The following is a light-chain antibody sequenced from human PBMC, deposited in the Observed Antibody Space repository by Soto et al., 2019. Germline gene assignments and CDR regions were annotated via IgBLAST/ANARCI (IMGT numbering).Light chain of an antibody. CDR1: QDIRNE. CDR2: AVS. Sequence: DTQMTQSPSSLSASVGDRVTITCRASQDIRNELAWYQQKSVKAPKRLIYAVSSLESGVPSRFSGSRSGTEFTLTITSLQPEDSATSYCLHHNSYPHTFGQGTKVDIK. V-gene: IGKV1-17*01. J-gene: IGKJ2*01. CDR3: LHHNSYPHT.